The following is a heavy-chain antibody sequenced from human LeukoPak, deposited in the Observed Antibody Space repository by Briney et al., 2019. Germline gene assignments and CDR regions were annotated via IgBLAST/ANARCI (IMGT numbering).Heavy chain of an antibody. CDR1: GGSISSYY. CDR3: ARALGEVDAFDI. V-gene: IGHV4-59*12. CDR2: IYYSGST. J-gene: IGHJ3*02. Sequence: SETLSLTCTVSGGSISSYYWSWIRQPPGKGLEWIGYIYYSGSTNYNPSLKSRVTISVDTSKNQFSLKLSSVTAADTAVYYCARALGEVDAFDIWGQGTMVTVSS.